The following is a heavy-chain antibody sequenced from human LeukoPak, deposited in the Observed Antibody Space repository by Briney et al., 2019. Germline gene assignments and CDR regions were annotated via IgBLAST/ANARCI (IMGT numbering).Heavy chain of an antibody. V-gene: IGHV3-23*01. Sequence: PGGSLRLSCAASGFTFISYAMSWVRQAPGKGLEWVSAISGSGGSTYYADSVKGRFTISRDNSKNTLYLQMNSLRAEDTAVYYCAKADSRAYYDFWSGYYTFDYWGQGTLVTVSS. CDR2: ISGSGGST. D-gene: IGHD3-3*01. CDR3: AKADSRAYYDFWSGYYTFDY. J-gene: IGHJ4*02. CDR1: GFTFISYA.